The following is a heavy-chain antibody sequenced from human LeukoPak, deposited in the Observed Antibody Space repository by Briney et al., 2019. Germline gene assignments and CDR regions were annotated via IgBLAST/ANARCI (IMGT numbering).Heavy chain of an antibody. D-gene: IGHD2-2*03. CDR2: ISGRSGAT. V-gene: IGHV3-23*01. Sequence: PGGSLRLSCAASGFPFSTNDMGWVRQTPGKGLEWVSHISGRSGATYYVDSVKGRFTVSRDNSKDTLYLQMHSLRAEDTAIYFCAKGGYFAYDFWGQGTKVTVSS. CDR3: AKGGYFAYDF. CDR1: GFPFSTND. J-gene: IGHJ3*01.